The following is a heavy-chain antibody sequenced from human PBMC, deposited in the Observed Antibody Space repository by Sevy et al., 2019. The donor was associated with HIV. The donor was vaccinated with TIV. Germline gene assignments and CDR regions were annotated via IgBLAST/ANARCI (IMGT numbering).Heavy chain of an antibody. CDR3: ARQGDYGGNPERGLLSNWFDP. J-gene: IGHJ5*02. Sequence: SETLSLTCTVSGGSISSYYWSWIRQPPGKGLEWIGYIYYSGSTNYNPSLKSRVTISVDTSKNQFSLKLSSVTAADTAVYYCARQGDYGGNPERGLLSNWFDPWGQGTLVTVSS. D-gene: IGHD4-17*01. CDR1: GGSISSYY. V-gene: IGHV4-59*08. CDR2: IYYSGST.